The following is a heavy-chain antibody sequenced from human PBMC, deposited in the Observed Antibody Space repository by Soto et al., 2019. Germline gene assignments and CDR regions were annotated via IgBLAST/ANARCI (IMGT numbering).Heavy chain of an antibody. Sequence: LSLTCTVSGGSISTYYWSWIRQPPGKGLEWLGYIYYNGNSYYNPSLKSRLTMSVDTSKNQFSLRLSSATAADTAVYYCAREQYNWKIWGQGTLVTVSS. D-gene: IGHD1-20*01. J-gene: IGHJ4*02. CDR3: AREQYNWKI. CDR1: GGSISTYY. CDR2: IYYNGNS. V-gene: IGHV4-59*01.